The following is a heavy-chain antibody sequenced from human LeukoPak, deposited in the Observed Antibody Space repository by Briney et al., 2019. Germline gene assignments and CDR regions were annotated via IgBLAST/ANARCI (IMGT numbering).Heavy chain of an antibody. V-gene: IGHV3-48*01. CDR3: ARDASAYSGSYHGGY. Sequence: GGSLRLSCAASGFGFSSYAMHWVRQAPGKGLEWVSYISSSSSTIYYADSVKGRFTISRDNAKNSLYLQMNSLRAEDTAVYYCARDASAYSGSYHGGYWGQGTLVTVSS. D-gene: IGHD1-26*01. CDR1: GFGFSSYA. CDR2: ISSSSSTI. J-gene: IGHJ4*02.